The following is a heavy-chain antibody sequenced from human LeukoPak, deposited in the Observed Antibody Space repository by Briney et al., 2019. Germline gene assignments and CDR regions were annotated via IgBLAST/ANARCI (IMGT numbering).Heavy chain of an antibody. CDR3: AKVFRDGYNYPFDY. D-gene: IGHD5-24*01. J-gene: IGHJ4*02. V-gene: IGHV3-23*01. CDR2: IGSSGGST. CDR1: GFTFSNYA. Sequence: PGGSLRLSCAASGFTFSNYAMNWVRQAPGKGLEWVSTIGSSGGSTYYADSVTGRFTISRDNSKNTLYLQMNGLRAEDTAVYYCAKVFRDGYNYPFDYWGQGTLVTVSS.